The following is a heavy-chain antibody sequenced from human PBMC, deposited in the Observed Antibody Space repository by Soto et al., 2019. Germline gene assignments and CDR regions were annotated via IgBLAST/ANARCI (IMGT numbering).Heavy chain of an antibody. D-gene: IGHD6-13*01. CDR1: GGSISSGDYY. V-gene: IGHV4-30-4*01. Sequence: QVQLQESGPGLVKPSQTLSLTCTVSGGSISSGDYYWSWIRQPPGKGLEWIGYIYYSGSTYYNPSLKSRVTISVDTSKNQFSLKLSSVTAADTAVYYCAREYSSTNWGSNWLDPWGQGTLVTVSS. J-gene: IGHJ5*02. CDR3: AREYSSTNWGSNWLDP. CDR2: IYYSGST.